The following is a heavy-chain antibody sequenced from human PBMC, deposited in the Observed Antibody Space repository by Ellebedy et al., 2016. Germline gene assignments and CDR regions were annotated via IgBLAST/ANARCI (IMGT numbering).Heavy chain of an antibody. D-gene: IGHD3-10*01. V-gene: IGHV4-59*01. Sequence: SETLSLTXTVSGGSISSYYWSWIRQPPGKGLEWIGYIYYSGSTNYNPSLKSRVTISVDTSKNQFSLKLSSVTAADTAVYYCARRGSQAVRGGGYYYYGMDVWGQGTTVTVSS. J-gene: IGHJ6*02. CDR3: ARRGSQAVRGGGYYYYGMDV. CDR1: GGSISSYY. CDR2: IYYSGST.